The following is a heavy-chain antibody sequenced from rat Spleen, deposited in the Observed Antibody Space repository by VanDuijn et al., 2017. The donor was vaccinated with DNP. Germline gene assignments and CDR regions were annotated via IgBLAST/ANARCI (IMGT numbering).Heavy chain of an antibody. CDR2: ISFDGSTT. CDR1: IFTFSDYN. J-gene: IGHJ2*01. D-gene: IGHD1-12*02. CDR3: ARPDYYDGSYPHY. Sequence: EVQLVESGGGSVQPGRSLKLSCAASIFTFSDYNMAWVRQAPKKGLEWVAYISFDGSTTYYGDSVKGRFTISRDNAKSTLYLQMNSLRSEDMATYYCARPDYYDGSYPHYWGQGVMVTVSS. V-gene: IGHV5-22*01.